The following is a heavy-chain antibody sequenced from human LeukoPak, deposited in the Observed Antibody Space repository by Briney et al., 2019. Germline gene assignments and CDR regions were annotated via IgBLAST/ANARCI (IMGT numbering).Heavy chain of an antibody. CDR3: ARDRSSSTRDFDY. D-gene: IGHD6-6*01. Sequence: ASVKISCKASGYTFTGYYMHRVRQAPGQGLEWMGWINPNGGGTNYAQKFQGRVTMTRDTPISTAYMELSRLRSDDTAVYYCARDRSSSTRDFDYWGQGTLVTVSS. CDR2: INPNGGGT. V-gene: IGHV1-2*02. CDR1: GYTFTGYY. J-gene: IGHJ4*02.